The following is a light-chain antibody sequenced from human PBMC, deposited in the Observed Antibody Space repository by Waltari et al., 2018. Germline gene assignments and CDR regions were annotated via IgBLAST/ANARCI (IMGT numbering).Light chain of an antibody. CDR1: QSVGNNY. J-gene: IGKJ4*01. Sequence: EIVLTQSSGTLSLSPGERATLSCRASQSVGNNYLAWYQQKPGQAPRLLIYGASSRATGIPDRFRGSGSGTDFTLTISRLEPEDFAVYYCQQYGSSPLTFGGGTKVEI. CDR2: GAS. CDR3: QQYGSSPLT. V-gene: IGKV3-20*01.